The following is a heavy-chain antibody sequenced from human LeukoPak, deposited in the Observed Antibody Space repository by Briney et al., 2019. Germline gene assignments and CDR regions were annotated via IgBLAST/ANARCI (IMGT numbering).Heavy chain of an antibody. CDR1: GGSIRSSYYY. Sequence: PSETLSLTCTVSGGSIRSSYYYWGWIRQPPGKGLEWIGYIYYSGSTNYNPSLKSRVAISVDTSKNQFSLKLSSVTAADTAVYYCARQTVVIEPFDYWGQGTLVTVSS. J-gene: IGHJ4*02. CDR2: IYYSGST. V-gene: IGHV4-61*05. CDR3: ARQTVVIEPFDY. D-gene: IGHD3-22*01.